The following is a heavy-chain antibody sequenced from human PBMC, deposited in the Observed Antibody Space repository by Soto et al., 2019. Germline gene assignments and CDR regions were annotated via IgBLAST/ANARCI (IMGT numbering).Heavy chain of an antibody. CDR3: ARRAAARITIFGVVDGGFDP. Sequence: PSETLSLTCAVYGGSFSGYYWSWIRQPPGKGLEWIGEINHSGSTNYNPSLKSRVTISVVTSKNQFSLKLSSVTAADTAVYYCARRAAARITIFGVVDGGFDPWGQGTLVTVS. J-gene: IGHJ5*02. V-gene: IGHV4-34*01. D-gene: IGHD3-3*01. CDR1: GGSFSGYY. CDR2: INHSGST.